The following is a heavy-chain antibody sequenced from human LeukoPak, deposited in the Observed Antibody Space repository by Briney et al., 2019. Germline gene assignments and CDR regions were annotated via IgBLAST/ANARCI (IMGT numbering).Heavy chain of an antibody. CDR3: AESGYDYRGYYYYGMDV. Sequence: ASVKVSCKASGYTFTSYGISWVRQAPGQGLEWMGWISAYNGNTNYAQKLQGRVTMTTDTSTSTAYMELRSLRSDDTAVYYCAESGYDYRGYYYYGMDVWGQGTTVTVSS. V-gene: IGHV1-18*01. CDR2: ISAYNGNT. CDR1: GYTFTSYG. J-gene: IGHJ6*02. D-gene: IGHD5-12*01.